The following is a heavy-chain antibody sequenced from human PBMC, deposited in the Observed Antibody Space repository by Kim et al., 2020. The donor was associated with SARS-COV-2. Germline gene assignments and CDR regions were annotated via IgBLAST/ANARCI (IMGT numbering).Heavy chain of an antibody. Sequence: GSLRLSCAASGFTFSSYAMHWVRQAPGKGLEWVAVISYDGSNKYYADSVKGRFTISRDNSKNTLYLQMNSLRAEDTAVYYCAGLLWFGELLYNDYWGQGTLVTVSS. CDR3: AGLLWFGELLYNDY. V-gene: IGHV3-30*04. CDR2: ISYDGSNK. J-gene: IGHJ4*02. CDR1: GFTFSSYA. D-gene: IGHD3-10*01.